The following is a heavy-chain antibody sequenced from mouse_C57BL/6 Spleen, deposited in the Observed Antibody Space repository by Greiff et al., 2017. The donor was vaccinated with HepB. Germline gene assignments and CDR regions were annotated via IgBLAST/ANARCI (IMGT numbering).Heavy chain of an antibody. J-gene: IGHJ4*01. CDR1: GYTFTSYW. CDR3: ARSGVPHYYGSSYGAMGY. Sequence: LQQPGAELVKPGASVKLSCKASGYTFTSYWMHWVKQRPGQGLEWIGMIHPNSGSTNYNEKFKSKATLTVDKSSITAYMQLSSLTSEDSAVYYCARSGVPHYYGSSYGAMGYWGQGTSVTVSS. CDR2: IHPNSGST. V-gene: IGHV1-64*01. D-gene: IGHD1-1*01.